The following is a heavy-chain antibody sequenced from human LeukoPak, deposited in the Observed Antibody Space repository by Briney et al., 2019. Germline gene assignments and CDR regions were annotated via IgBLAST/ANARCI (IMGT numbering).Heavy chain of an antibody. Sequence: SETLSLTCTVSGGSISSYYWSWIRQPPGKGLEWIGYIYYSGSTNYNPSLKSRVTISVDTSKNQFSLKLSSVTAADTAVYYCASLAENSSSWYYCYYGMDVWGQGTTVTVSS. CDR1: GGSISSYY. D-gene: IGHD6-13*01. CDR2: IYYSGST. CDR3: ASLAENSSSWYYCYYGMDV. J-gene: IGHJ6*02. V-gene: IGHV4-59*08.